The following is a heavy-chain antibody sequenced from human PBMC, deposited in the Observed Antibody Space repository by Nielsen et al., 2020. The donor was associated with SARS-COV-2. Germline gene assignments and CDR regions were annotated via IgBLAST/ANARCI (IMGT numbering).Heavy chain of an antibody. J-gene: IGHJ6*02. CDR2: INPYSGGT. V-gene: IGHV1-2*06. CDR3: ARARATIFGLVMSYGMDV. CDR1: GYTFTVYY. Sequence: ASVKVSCKASGYTFTVYYIHWVRQAPGQGLEWMGRINPYSGGTNYAQKFQGTVTMTRDASISTVYMELTSDDTAVYYCARARATIFGLVMSYGMDVWGQGTTVAVSS. D-gene: IGHD3/OR15-3a*01.